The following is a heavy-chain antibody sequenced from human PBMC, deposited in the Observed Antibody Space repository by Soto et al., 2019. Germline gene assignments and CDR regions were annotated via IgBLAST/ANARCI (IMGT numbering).Heavy chain of an antibody. J-gene: IGHJ4*02. CDR3: ARAVRYFDLLLSYFDY. V-gene: IGHV1-69*06. CDR2: IIPIFGTA. CDR1: GGTFSSYA. D-gene: IGHD3-9*01. Sequence: RASVKVSCKASGGTFSSYAISWVRQAPGQGLEWMGGIIPIFGTANYAQKFQGRVTITADKSTSTAYMELSSLRSEDTAVYYCARAVRYFDLLLSYFDYWGQRTLFTVSS.